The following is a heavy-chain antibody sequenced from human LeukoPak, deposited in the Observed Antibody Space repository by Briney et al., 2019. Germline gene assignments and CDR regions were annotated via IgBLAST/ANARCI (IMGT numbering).Heavy chain of an antibody. J-gene: IGHJ6*03. CDR1: GFTFSSYA. Sequence: GSLRLSCAASGFTFSSYAMSWVRPAPGKGLEWVSAISGSGGSTYYADSVKGRFTISRDNSKNTLYLQMNSLRAEDTAVYYCASGRFGYYYYYMDVWGKGTTVTVSS. CDR2: ISGSGGST. D-gene: IGHD3-10*01. CDR3: ASGRFGYYYYYMDV. V-gene: IGHV3-23*01.